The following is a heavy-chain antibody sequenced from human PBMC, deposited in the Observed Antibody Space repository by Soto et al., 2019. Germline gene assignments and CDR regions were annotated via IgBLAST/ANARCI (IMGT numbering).Heavy chain of an antibody. D-gene: IGHD2-2*01. CDR1: GFTFSFCA. V-gene: IGHV3-23*01. J-gene: IGHJ6*02. CDR3: ARDSPHIVVVPADMWSQRDYYYGMDV. Sequence: GGSLRLSCAASGFTFSFCAMSWVRQAPGKGLEWVSSIRGSGGDTYYADSVRGRFTISRDNSKNTLYLQMNSLRAEDTAVYYCARDSPHIVVVPADMWSQRDYYYGMDVWGQGTTDTVSS. CDR2: IRGSGGDT.